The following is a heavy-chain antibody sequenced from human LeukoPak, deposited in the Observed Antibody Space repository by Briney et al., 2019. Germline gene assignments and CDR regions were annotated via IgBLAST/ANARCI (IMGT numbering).Heavy chain of an antibody. CDR1: GGSISSYY. Sequence: PSETLSLTCTVSGGSISSYYWSWIRQPPGKGLGWIGYIYYSGSTNYNPSLKSRVTISVDTSKNQFSLKLSSVTAADTAVYYCARRSVRVDAFDIWGQGTMVTVSS. CDR3: ARRSVRVDAFDI. D-gene: IGHD3-10*02. CDR2: IYYSGST. V-gene: IGHV4-59*08. J-gene: IGHJ3*02.